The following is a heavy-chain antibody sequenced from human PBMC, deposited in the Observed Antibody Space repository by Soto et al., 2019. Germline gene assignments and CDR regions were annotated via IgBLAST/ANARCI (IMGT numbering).Heavy chain of an antibody. CDR1: GFTVGSHA. CDR3: TRSRRSILMVYGFGGMDV. J-gene: IGHJ6*02. Sequence: WVSLRLSCAASGFTVGSHAISWVRQAPGKGLEWVSSISGSGDCTYSREAVKGRFTISRDSASSTLYLQMDNLRGEDTAVYFCTRSRRSILMVYGFGGMDVWGQGTTVTVSS. CDR2: ISGSGDCT. D-gene: IGHD2-8*01. V-gene: IGHV3-23*01.